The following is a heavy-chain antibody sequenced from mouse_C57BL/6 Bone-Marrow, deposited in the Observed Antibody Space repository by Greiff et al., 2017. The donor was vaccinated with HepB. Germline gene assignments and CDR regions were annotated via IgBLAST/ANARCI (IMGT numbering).Heavy chain of an antibody. D-gene: IGHD3-2*02. CDR2: IDPENGDT. J-gene: IGHJ2*01. CDR1: GFNIKDDY. CDR3: TTTAHSYYFDY. V-gene: IGHV14-4*01. Sequence: EVKLQESGAELVRPGASVKLSCTASGFNIKDDYMHWVKQRPEQGLEWIGWIDPENGDTEYASKFQGKATITADTSSNTAYLQLSSLTSEDTAVYYCTTTAHSYYFDYWGQGTTLTVSS.